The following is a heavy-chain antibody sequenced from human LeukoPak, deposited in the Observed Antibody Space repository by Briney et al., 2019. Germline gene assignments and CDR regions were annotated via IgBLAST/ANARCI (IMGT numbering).Heavy chain of an antibody. CDR3: ARVGGITTLNFDY. V-gene: IGHV4-59*01. D-gene: IGHD1-1*01. Sequence: SETLSLTCTVSGGSISSYYWSWIRQPPGKGLEWIGYIYYSGSTNYNPSLKSRVTISVDTSKNQFSLKLSSVPAADTAVYYCARVGGITTLNFDYWGQGTLVTVSS. CDR1: GGSISSYY. J-gene: IGHJ4*02. CDR2: IYYSGST.